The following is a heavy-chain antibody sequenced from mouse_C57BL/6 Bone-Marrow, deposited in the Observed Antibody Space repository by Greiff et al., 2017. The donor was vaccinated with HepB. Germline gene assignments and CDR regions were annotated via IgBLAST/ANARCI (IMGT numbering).Heavy chain of an antibody. Sequence: DVKLQESGPGLVKPSQSLSLTCSVTGYSITSGYYWNWIRQFPGNKLEWMGYISYDGSNNYNPSLKNRISITRDTSKNQFFLKLNSVTTEDTATYYCARGGGWLLLERVYYFDYWGQGTTLTVSS. CDR1: GYSITSGYY. CDR3: ARGGGWLLLERVYYFDY. CDR2: ISYDGSN. J-gene: IGHJ2*01. V-gene: IGHV3-6*01. D-gene: IGHD2-3*01.